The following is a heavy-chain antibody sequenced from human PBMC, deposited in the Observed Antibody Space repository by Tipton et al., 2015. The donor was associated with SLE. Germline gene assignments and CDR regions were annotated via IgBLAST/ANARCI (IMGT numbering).Heavy chain of an antibody. V-gene: IGHV4-59*11. Sequence: TLSLTCTVSGGSISSHYWSWIRQPPGKGLEWIGYLYYSGSTNYNPSLKSRVTISVDTSKNQFSLKLSSVTAADTAVYYCARGQVAVAEDYWGQGTLVTVSS. D-gene: IGHD6-19*01. CDR3: ARGQVAVAEDY. CDR2: LYYSGST. CDR1: GGSISSHY. J-gene: IGHJ4*02.